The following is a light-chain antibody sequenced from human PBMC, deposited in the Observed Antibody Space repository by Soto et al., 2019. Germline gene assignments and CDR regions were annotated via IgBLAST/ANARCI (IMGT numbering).Light chain of an antibody. CDR1: SSDVGSYNL. J-gene: IGLJ1*01. CDR3: CSYAGSSFYV. V-gene: IGLV2-23*02. Sequence: QSVLTQPASVSGSPGQSITISCTGTSSDVGSYNLVSWYQQHPGKAPKLMIYEVSKRPSGVSNRFSGSKSGNTASLTISGLQAEDGAVYYCCSYAGSSFYVSGTGTKVT. CDR2: EVS.